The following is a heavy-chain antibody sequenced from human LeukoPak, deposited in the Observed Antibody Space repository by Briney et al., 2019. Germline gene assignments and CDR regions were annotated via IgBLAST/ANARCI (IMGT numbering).Heavy chain of an antibody. CDR1: GFTFSSYS. V-gene: IGHV3-21*01. CDR3: ARDYYDSSGYYWDAFDI. D-gene: IGHD3-22*01. CDR2: ISSSSSYI. Sequence: PGGSLRLPCAASGFTFSSYSMNWVRQAPGKGLEWVSSISSSSSYIYYADSVKGRFTISRDNAKNSLYLQMNSLRAEDTAVYYCARDYYDSSGYYWDAFDIWGQGTMVTVSS. J-gene: IGHJ3*02.